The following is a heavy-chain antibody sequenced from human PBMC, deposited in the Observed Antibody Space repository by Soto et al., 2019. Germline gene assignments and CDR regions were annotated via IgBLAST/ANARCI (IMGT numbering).Heavy chain of an antibody. CDR3: ARGYYESSDYFVGSPIFDY. J-gene: IGHJ4*02. V-gene: IGHV1-18*04. D-gene: IGHD3-22*01. CDR1: GYTFTSYG. Sequence: ASLKVSCKASGYTFTSYGISWVRQAPGQGLEWMGWISAYNGNTNYAQKLQGRVTMTTDTSTSTAYMELRSLRSDDTAVYYCARGYYESSDYFVGSPIFDYWGQGSLVTVSS. CDR2: ISAYNGNT.